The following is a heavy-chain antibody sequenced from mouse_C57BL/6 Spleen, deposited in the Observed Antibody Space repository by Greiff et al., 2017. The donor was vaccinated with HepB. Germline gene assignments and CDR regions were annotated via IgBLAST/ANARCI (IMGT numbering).Heavy chain of an antibody. CDR2: INPSNGGT. J-gene: IGHJ2*01. CDR1: GYTFTSYW. CDR3: ARKGGLLQGYFDY. D-gene: IGHD2-3*01. Sequence: QVQLQQPGTELVKPGASVKLSCKASGYTFTSYWIHWVKQRPGQGLEWIGNINPSNGGTNYNEKFKSKATLTVDKSSSTAYMQLSSLTSEDSAVYYCARKGGLLQGYFDYWGQGTTLTVSS. V-gene: IGHV1-53*01.